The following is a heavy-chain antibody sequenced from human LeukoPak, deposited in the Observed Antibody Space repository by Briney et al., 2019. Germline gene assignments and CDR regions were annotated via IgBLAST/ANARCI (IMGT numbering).Heavy chain of an antibody. Sequence: NPSETLSLTCTVSGGSISSGDYYWSWIRQPPGKGLGWIGYIYYSGSTYYNPSLKSRVTISVDTSKNQFSLKLSSVTAADTAVYYCARSTYYYDSSASPEFDYWGQGTLVTVSS. V-gene: IGHV4-30-4*01. D-gene: IGHD3-22*01. CDR2: IYYSGST. CDR3: ARSTYYYDSSASPEFDY. CDR1: GGSISSGDYY. J-gene: IGHJ4*02.